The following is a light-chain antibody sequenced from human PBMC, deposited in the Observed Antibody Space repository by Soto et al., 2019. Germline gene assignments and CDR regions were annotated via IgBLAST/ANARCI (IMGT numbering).Light chain of an antibody. J-gene: IGKJ1*01. Sequence: EIVLTQSPGTLSLSPGERATLSCRASQSVSSSYLAWYQQKPGQAPGLLIYGASSRATVIPDRFSGSGSGTDFTLTISRLEPEDFAVYYCQQSGSSPWTFGQGTKVEIK. V-gene: IGKV3-20*01. CDR2: GAS. CDR3: QQSGSSPWT. CDR1: QSVSSSY.